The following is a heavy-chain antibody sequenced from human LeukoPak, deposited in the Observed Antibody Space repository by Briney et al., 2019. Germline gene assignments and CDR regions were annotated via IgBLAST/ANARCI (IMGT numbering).Heavy chain of an antibody. CDR1: GYTFTGYY. CDR2: IIPILGIA. J-gene: IGHJ5*02. V-gene: IGHV1-69*02. CDR3: ASVLSGIAVAGSFDP. D-gene: IGHD6-19*01. Sequence: GASVKVSCKASGYTFTGYYIHWVRQAPGQGLEWMGRIIPILGIANYAQKFQGRVTITADKSTSTAYMELSSLRSEDTAVYYCASVLSGIAVAGSFDPWGQGTLVTVSS.